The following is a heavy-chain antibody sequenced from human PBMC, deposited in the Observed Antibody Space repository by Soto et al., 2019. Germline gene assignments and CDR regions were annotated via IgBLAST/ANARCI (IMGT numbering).Heavy chain of an antibody. J-gene: IGHJ5*02. Sequence: SETLSLTCTVSGVSISGSRYYWGWIRQPPGRGLEWIGNIYYSGSTYYTPALKSRVTLSVDTSKNQFSLNLNSVTAADTAVYYCARVGPWVPYYYDSSPYTFENWFDPWGQGTLVTVSS. CDR2: IYYSGST. D-gene: IGHD3-22*01. V-gene: IGHV4-39*01. CDR3: ARVGPWVPYYYDSSPYTFENWFDP. CDR1: GVSISGSRYY.